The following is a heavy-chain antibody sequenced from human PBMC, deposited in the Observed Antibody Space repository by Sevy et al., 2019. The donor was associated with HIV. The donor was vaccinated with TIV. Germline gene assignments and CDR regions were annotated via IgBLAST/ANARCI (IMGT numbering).Heavy chain of an antibody. V-gene: IGHV3-21*01. CDR2: ISSAGSYI. CDR3: ARNLDYYDTSAFYS. Sequence: GGSLRLSCAASGFTFGYYDMNWVRQAPGKGLEWVSSISSAGSYIKYGDSVKGRFTISRDNAKNSLYLQTNSLRAEDTAVYFCARNLDYYDTSAFYSWGQGTPVTVSS. D-gene: IGHD3-22*01. J-gene: IGHJ5*01. CDR1: GFTFGYYD.